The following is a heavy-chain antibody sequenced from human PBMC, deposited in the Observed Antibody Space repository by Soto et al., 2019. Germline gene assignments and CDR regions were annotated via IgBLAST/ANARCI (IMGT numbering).Heavy chain of an antibody. CDR1: GYTFTSYD. CDR2: MNPNSGNT. D-gene: IGHD2-2*01. V-gene: IGHV1-8*01. J-gene: IGHJ3*02. CDR3: ASGRKYCSSTRCTYEGDAFDI. Sequence: QVQLVQSGAEVKKPGASVKVSCKASGYTFTSYDINWVRQATGQGLEWMGWMNPNSGNTGYAQKFQGRVTMTRNTSIRTAYIELRSLRSEDTAVYYCASGRKYCSSTRCTYEGDAFDIWGQGTMVTVSS.